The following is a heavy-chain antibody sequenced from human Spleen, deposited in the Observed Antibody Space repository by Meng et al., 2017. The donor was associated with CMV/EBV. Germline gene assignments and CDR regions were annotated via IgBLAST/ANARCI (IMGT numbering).Heavy chain of an antibody. D-gene: IGHD5-24*01. CDR2: ISSSGTSI. CDR1: GFTFRSYA. Sequence: GESLKISCAASGFTFRSYAMNWVRQSPGKGLEWVSYISSSGTSIYYADSVKGRFTISRDNAKNSLFLQMSSLRAEDTAVYYCARDGKGEMATTFDYWGQGTLVTVSS. V-gene: IGHV3-48*03. J-gene: IGHJ4*02. CDR3: ARDGKGEMATTFDY.